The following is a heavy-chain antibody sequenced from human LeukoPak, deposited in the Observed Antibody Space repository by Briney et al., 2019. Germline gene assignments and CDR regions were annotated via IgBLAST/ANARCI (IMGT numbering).Heavy chain of an antibody. CDR1: GFTLGTSW. J-gene: IGHJ4*02. D-gene: IGHD3-10*01. V-gene: IGHV3-7*01. Sequence: PGVSLRLSCVASGFTLGTSWMTWVRQAPGKGLEWVTNINRDGSQTDYLDSVKGRFTISRDRANNALYLQMNSLRAEDTAIYYCARGGLSAGFDYWGQGTLVTVSS. CDR3: ARGGLSAGFDY. CDR2: INRDGSQT.